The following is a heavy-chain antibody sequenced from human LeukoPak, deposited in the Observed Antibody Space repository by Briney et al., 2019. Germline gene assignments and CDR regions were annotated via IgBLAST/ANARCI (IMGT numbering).Heavy chain of an antibody. Sequence: ASVKVSCKASGYTFTSYYMHWVRQAPGRGLEWMGIINPSGGSTSYAQEFQGRVTMTRDTSTSTVYMELSSLRSEDTAVYYCARVGAADAFDIWGQGTMVTVSS. CDR1: GYTFTSYY. J-gene: IGHJ3*02. CDR3: ARVGAADAFDI. V-gene: IGHV1-46*01. D-gene: IGHD3-10*01. CDR2: INPSGGST.